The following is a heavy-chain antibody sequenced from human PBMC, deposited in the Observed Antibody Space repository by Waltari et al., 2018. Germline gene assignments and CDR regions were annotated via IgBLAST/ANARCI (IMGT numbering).Heavy chain of an antibody. CDR2: LKEDGSAT. CDR3: ARDSPGYGAYGY. J-gene: IGHJ4*02. V-gene: IGHV3-7*04. Sequence: EVQLVESGGGLVQPGGSLRLSCAASGFPFSPYWMTWIRQAPGKGLEWVANLKEDGSATYHADSVKGRFTISRDNAKNSLYLHMSSLRAEDTAVYYCARDSPGYGAYGYLGQGTLVTV. D-gene: IGHD5-18*01. CDR1: GFPFSPYW.